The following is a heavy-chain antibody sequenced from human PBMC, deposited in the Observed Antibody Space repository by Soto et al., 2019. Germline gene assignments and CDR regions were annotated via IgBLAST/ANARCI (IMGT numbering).Heavy chain of an antibody. V-gene: IGHV4-34*01. CDR1: GGSFSCYY. J-gene: IGHJ3*02. CDR2: INHSGST. CDR3: ARVITMIVVDAFDI. D-gene: IGHD3-22*01. Sequence: TLSLTCAVYGGSFSCYYWSWIRQPPGKGLEWIGEINHSGSTNYNPSLKSRVTISVDTSKNQFSLKLSSVTAADTSVYYCARVITMIVVDAFDIWGQGTMVTVSS.